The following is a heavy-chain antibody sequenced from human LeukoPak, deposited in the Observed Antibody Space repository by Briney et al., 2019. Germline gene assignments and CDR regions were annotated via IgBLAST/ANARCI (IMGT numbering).Heavy chain of an antibody. V-gene: IGHV3-21*01. J-gene: IGHJ5*02. CDR2: ISSSSSFI. D-gene: IGHD6-19*01. CDR3: ASQVGAGTSWFDP. CDR1: GFPFSSYS. Sequence: GGSLRFSCAASGFPFSSYSMNWVRQAPGKGLEWVSSISSSSSFIYYADSVKGRFTISRDNAKNSLYLQMNSLRAEDTAVYYCASQVGAGTSWFDPWGQGTLVTVSS.